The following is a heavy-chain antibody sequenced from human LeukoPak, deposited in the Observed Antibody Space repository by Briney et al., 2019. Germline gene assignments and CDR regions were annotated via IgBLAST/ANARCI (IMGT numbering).Heavy chain of an antibody. V-gene: IGHV3-74*01. D-gene: IGHD3-3*01. CDR2: INSDGSST. CDR1: GFTFSSYW. Sequence: GGSLRLSCAASGFTFSSYWMHWVRQAPGKGLVWVSRINSDGSSTSYADSVKGRFTISRDNAKNTLYLQMNSLRAEDTAVYYCARARTIFGVVITGYCYDMDVWGKGTTATVSS. CDR3: ARARTIFGVVITGYCYDMDV. J-gene: IGHJ6*03.